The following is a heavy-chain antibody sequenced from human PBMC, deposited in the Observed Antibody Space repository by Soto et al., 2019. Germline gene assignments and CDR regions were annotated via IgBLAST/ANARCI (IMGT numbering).Heavy chain of an antibody. CDR2: IIPVFGTP. CDR3: ARDYNWFDP. Sequence: AASVKVSCKASGDTFSSYAISWVRQAPGQGLEWMGGIIPVFGTPNYAQKFQGRVTITGDNSTSTAYMELSSLRSEDTAMYYCARDYNWFDPWGQGTLVTVSS. CDR1: GDTFSSYA. J-gene: IGHJ5*02. V-gene: IGHV1-69*06.